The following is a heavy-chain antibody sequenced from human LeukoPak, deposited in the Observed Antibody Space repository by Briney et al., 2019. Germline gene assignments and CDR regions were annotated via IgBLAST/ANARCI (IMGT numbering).Heavy chain of an antibody. CDR3: ARAAPYSSSWYLLPLDAFGI. CDR2: ISAYNGNT. J-gene: IGHJ3*02. V-gene: IGHV1-18*01. D-gene: IGHD6-13*01. CDR1: GYTFTSYG. Sequence: ASVKVSCKASGYTFTSYGISWVRQAPGQGLEWMGWISAYNGNTNYAQKLQGRVTMTTDTSTSTAYMELRSLRSDDTAVYYCARAAPYSSSWYLLPLDAFGIWGQGTMVTVSS.